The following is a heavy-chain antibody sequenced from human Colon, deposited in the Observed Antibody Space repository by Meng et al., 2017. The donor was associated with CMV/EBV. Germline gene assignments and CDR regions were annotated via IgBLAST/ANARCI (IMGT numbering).Heavy chain of an antibody. D-gene: IGHD2-15*01. Sequence: SLKISCAASGFIFNDFAMHWVRQAPGKGLEWVSGISWSSGRIGYTDSVKGRFTISRDNAKNSLHLQMNSLRVEDTALYYCVKDMKAYCSGGGCYGTSMDYWGQGTLVTVSS. CDR2: ISWSSGRI. V-gene: IGHV3-9*01. J-gene: IGHJ4*02. CDR3: VKDMKAYCSGGGCYGTSMDY. CDR1: GFIFNDFA.